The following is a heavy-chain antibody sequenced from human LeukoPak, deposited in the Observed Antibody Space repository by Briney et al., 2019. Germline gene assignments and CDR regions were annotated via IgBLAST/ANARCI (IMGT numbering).Heavy chain of an antibody. CDR2: IYHSGST. CDR1: GGSISSSSYY. V-gene: IGHV4-39*07. CDR3: AREAATDTYYYYMDV. D-gene: IGHD2-15*01. Sequence: SETLSLTCTVSGGSISSSSYYWGWIRQPPGKGLEWIGSIYHSGSTYYNPSLKSRVTISVDRSKNQFSLKLSSVTAADTAVYYCAREAATDTYYYYMDVWGKGTTVTVSS. J-gene: IGHJ6*03.